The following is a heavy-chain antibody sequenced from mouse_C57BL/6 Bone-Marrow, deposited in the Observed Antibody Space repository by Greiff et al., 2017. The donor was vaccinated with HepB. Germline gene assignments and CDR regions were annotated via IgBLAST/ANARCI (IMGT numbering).Heavy chain of an antibody. CDR2: IDPSDSYT. CDR3: ARGDDGYLDD. Sequence: QVQLQQPGAELVMPGASVKLSCKASGYTFTSYWMHWVKQRPGQGLEWIGEIDPSDSYTNYNQKFKGKSTLTVDKSSSTAYMQLSSLTSEDSAVYYCARGDDGYLDDWGQGTTLTVSS. CDR1: GYTFTSYW. V-gene: IGHV1-69*01. D-gene: IGHD2-3*01. J-gene: IGHJ2*01.